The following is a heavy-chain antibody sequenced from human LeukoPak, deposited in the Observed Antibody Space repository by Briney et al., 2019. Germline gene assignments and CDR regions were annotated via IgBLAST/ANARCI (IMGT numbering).Heavy chain of an antibody. V-gene: IGHV3-48*03. CDR3: ARDPPRVVLRLSDY. CDR1: GFTFSSYE. J-gene: IGHJ4*02. D-gene: IGHD5-12*01. Sequence: GGSLRLSCADSGFTFSSYEMNWVRQAPGKGLEWVSYISSSGSTIYYADSLKGRFTISRDNAKNSLYLRMNSLRAEDTAVYYCARDPPRVVLRLSDYWGQGTLVTVSS. CDR2: ISSSGSTI.